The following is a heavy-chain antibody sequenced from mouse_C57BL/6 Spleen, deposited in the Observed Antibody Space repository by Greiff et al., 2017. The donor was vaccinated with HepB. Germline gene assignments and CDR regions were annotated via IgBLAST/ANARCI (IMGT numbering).Heavy chain of an antibody. V-gene: IGHV1-64*01. CDR2: IHPNSGST. CDR3: ARWRYGYAMDY. CDR1: GYTFTSYW. D-gene: IGHD1-1*01. J-gene: IGHJ4*01. Sequence: QVQLQQPGAELVKPGASVKLSCKASGYTFTSYWMHWVKQRPGQGLEWIGMIHPNSGSTNYNEKFKSKATLTVDKSSSTAYMQLSSLTSEDSAVYYCARWRYGYAMDYWGQGTSVTVSS.